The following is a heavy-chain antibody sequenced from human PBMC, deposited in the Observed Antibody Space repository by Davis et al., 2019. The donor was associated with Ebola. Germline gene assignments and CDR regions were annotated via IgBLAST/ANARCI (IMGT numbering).Heavy chain of an antibody. J-gene: IGHJ4*02. V-gene: IGHV3-48*02. CDR2: ISSSSSTI. CDR1: GFTFSSYW. Sequence: GESLKISCAASGFTFSSYWMSWVRQAPGKGLEWVSYISSSSSTIYYADSVKGRFTISRDNAKNSLYLQMNSLRDEDTAVYYCARDPYQPLLYGPLDYWGQGTLVTVSS. D-gene: IGHD2-2*02. CDR3: ARDPYQPLLYGPLDY.